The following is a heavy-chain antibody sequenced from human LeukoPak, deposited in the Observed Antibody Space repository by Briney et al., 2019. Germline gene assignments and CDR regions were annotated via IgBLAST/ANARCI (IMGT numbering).Heavy chain of an antibody. V-gene: IGHV4-59*01. D-gene: IGHD4-23*01. Sequence: PSETLSLTCAVSGGSISSYYWSWIRQPPGKRLEWIGYIYYSGSTNYNPSLKSRVAISVDTSKNQFSLKLSSVTAADTAVYYCARAPYGGNLDYWGQGTLVTVSS. CDR2: IYYSGST. CDR1: GGSISSYY. CDR3: ARAPYGGNLDY. J-gene: IGHJ4*02.